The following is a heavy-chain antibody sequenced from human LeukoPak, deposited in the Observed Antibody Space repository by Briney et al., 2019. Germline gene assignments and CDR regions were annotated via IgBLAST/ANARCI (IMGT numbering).Heavy chain of an antibody. J-gene: IGHJ4*02. CDR1: GGSISSYY. CDR3: AREYYYDSSGYYWE. D-gene: IGHD3-22*01. V-gene: IGHV4-4*07. CDR2: IYTSGST. Sequence: SETLSLTCTVSGGSISSYYWSWIRQTAGKGLEWIVRIYTSGSTNYNPSLKSRVTMSVDTSKNQFSLKLSSVTAADTAVYYCAREYYYDSSGYYWEWGQGTLVTVSS.